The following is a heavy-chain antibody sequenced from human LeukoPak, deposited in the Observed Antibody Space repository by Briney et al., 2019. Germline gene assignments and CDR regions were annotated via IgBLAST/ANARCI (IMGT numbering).Heavy chain of an antibody. D-gene: IGHD3-10*01. CDR1: GFTFSSYG. Sequence: GGPLRLSCAASGFTFSSYGMHWVRQAPGKGLEWVAFIRYDGSNKYYADSVKGRFTISRGNSKNTLYLQMNSLRAEDTAVYYCAKEYYGSGSYNFDYWGQGTLVTVSS. J-gene: IGHJ4*02. CDR2: IRYDGSNK. V-gene: IGHV3-30*02. CDR3: AKEYYGSGSYNFDY.